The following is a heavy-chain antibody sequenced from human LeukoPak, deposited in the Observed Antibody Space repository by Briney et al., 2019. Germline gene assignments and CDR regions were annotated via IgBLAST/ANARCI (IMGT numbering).Heavy chain of an antibody. CDR2: IHETWT. D-gene: IGHD4-17*01. V-gene: IGHV3-23*01. CDR1: GFTFSSYA. J-gene: IGHJ4*02. CDR3: ARDCDYGNTSYLRCF. Sequence: GGSLRLSCAASGFTFSSYAMTWVRQAPGKGLEWVSTIHETWTNYADTVKGRFTISRDDSQNTLFLQMSSLRVEDTAIYYCARDCDYGNTSYLRCFWGQGTLVTVSS.